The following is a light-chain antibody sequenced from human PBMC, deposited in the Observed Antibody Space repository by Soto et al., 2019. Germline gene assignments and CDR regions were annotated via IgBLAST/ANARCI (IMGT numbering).Light chain of an antibody. CDR3: SSYAGSNNVYV. Sequence: QSALTQPASVSGSPGQSITISCTGTSSDVGGYNYVSWYQQHPGKAPKLIIYEVSNRHSGVSNRFSGSKSGNTASLTISGLQAEDEADYYCSSYAGSNNVYVFGTGTKLTVL. CDR1: SSDVGGYNY. J-gene: IGLJ1*01. V-gene: IGLV2-14*01. CDR2: EVS.